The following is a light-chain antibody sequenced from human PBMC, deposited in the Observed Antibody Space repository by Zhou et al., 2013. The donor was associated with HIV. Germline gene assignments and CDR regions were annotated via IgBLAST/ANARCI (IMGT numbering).Light chain of an antibody. CDR3: QQYNTWPYT. J-gene: IGKJ2*01. CDR1: QGLNGD. V-gene: IGKV3-15*01. Sequence: EIVMTQFPATVSVFPGDRATLSCRASQGLNGDLAWYQQKPGQTPRLIIYTASTRATDTPARFSGSGFGTEFTLTITKVQSEDFAVYYCQQYNTWPYTFAQGTKLEIK. CDR2: TAS.